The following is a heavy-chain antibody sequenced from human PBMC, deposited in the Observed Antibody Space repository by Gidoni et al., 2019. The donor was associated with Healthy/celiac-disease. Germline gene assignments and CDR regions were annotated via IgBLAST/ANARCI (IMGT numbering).Heavy chain of an antibody. Sequence: QVQLQQWGAGLLKPSETLSLTCAVYGGSFSGYYWSWIRQPPGKGLEWMGEINHSGSTNYNPSLKSRVTISVDTSKNQFSLKLSSVTAADTAVYYCARGTGRRIDYWGQGTLVTVSS. CDR2: INHSGST. CDR3: ARGTGRRIDY. CDR1: GGSFSGYY. V-gene: IGHV4-34*01. D-gene: IGHD3-10*01. J-gene: IGHJ4*02.